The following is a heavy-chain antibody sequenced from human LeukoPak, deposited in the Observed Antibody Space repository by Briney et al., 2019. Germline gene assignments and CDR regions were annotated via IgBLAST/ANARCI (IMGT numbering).Heavy chain of an antibody. CDR3: AGTARTIFGVVVDY. Sequence: SSETLSLTCTVSGGSISSYYWSWIRQPPGKGLEWIGYIYYSGSTNYNPSLKSRVTISVDTSKNQFSLKLSSVTAADTAVYYCAGTARTIFGVVVDYWGQGTLVTVSS. J-gene: IGHJ4*02. V-gene: IGHV4-59*08. CDR2: IYYSGST. D-gene: IGHD3-3*01. CDR1: GGSISSYY.